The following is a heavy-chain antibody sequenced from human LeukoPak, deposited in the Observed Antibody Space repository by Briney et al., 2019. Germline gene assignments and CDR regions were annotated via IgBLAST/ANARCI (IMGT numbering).Heavy chain of an antibody. CDR3: ARQVVVVPAAKGLYYDFWSGLPVYWFDP. V-gene: IGHV4-39*01. J-gene: IGHJ5*02. D-gene: IGHD2-2*01. CDR2: IYYSGST. CDR1: GGSTSSSSYY. Sequence: SETLSLTCTVSGGSTSSSSYYWGWIRQPPGKGLEWIGNIYYSGSTYYNPSLKSRVTISVDTSKNQFSLKLSSVTAADTAVYYCARQVVVVPAAKGLYYDFWSGLPVYWFDPWGQGTLVTVSS.